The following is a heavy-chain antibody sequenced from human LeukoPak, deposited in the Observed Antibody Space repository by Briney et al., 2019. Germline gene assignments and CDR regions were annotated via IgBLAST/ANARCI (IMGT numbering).Heavy chain of an antibody. CDR1: GRSISSYY. Sequence: SETLSLTCTVSGRSISSYYWSWIRQPPGKGLEWIGYIYYSGSTNYNPSLKSRVTISVDTSKNQFSLKLSSVTAADTAVYYCARGDAGGYCSSTSCYNWFDPWGQGTLVTVSS. D-gene: IGHD2-2*01. CDR3: ARGDAGGYCSSTSCYNWFDP. CDR2: IYYSGST. V-gene: IGHV4-59*01. J-gene: IGHJ5*02.